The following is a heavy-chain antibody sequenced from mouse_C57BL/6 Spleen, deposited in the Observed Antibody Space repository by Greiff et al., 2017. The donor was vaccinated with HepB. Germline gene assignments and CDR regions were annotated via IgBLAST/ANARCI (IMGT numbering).Heavy chain of an antibody. CDR1: GFTFSDYG. V-gene: IGHV5-17*01. D-gene: IGHD1-1*01. J-gene: IGHJ1*03. CDR3: ARSYGSSYWYFDV. CDR2: ISSGSSTI. Sequence: DVQLVESGGGLVKPGGSLKLSCAASGFTFSDYGMHWVRQAPEKGLEWVAYISSGSSTIYYADTVKGRFTISRDNAKNTLFLQMTSRRSEDTAMYYCARSYGSSYWYFDVWGTGTTVTVSS.